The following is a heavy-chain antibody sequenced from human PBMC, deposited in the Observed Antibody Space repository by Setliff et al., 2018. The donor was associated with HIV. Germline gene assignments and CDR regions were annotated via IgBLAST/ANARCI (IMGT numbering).Heavy chain of an antibody. CDR3: ARVETTVRGATYAMDV. D-gene: IGHD3-10*01. V-gene: IGHV4-59*11. CDR1: GGSISSHY. CDR2: MYFRGNA. Sequence: SETLSLTCTVSGGSISSHYWSWIRQAPGKGLEWIGTMYFRGNARNSPSLKSRVTISVDTSKNQLSLNLTSVTAADTAVYYCARVETTVRGATYAMDVWGQGTTGTVSS. J-gene: IGHJ6*02.